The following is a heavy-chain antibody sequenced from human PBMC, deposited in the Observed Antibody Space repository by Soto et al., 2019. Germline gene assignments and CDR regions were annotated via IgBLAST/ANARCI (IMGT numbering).Heavy chain of an antibody. CDR3: ARGLHSLFDY. CDR1: GFTFSSYG. D-gene: IGHD2-21*01. CDR2: IWYDGNNK. Sequence: GGSLRLSCAASGFTFSSYGMHWVRQAPGKGLEWVAVIWYDGNNKYYAGSVKGRFTISRDNSKNTLYVQMTGLRAEDTAIYYCARGLHSLFDYWGQGTRVTVSS. J-gene: IGHJ4*02. V-gene: IGHV3-33*01.